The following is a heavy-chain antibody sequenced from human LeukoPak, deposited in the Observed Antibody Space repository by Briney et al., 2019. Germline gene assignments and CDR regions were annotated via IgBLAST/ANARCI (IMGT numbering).Heavy chain of an antibody. CDR2: ISAYNGNT. Sequence: EASVKVSCKASGYTFTSYGISWVRQAPGQGLEWMGWISAYNGNTNYAQKLQGRVTMTTDTSTSTAYMELSSLRSEDTAVYYCATDNPLTMVRGVITYFDYWGQGTLVTVSS. J-gene: IGHJ4*02. D-gene: IGHD3-10*01. V-gene: IGHV1-18*01. CDR3: ATDNPLTMVRGVITYFDY. CDR1: GYTFTSYG.